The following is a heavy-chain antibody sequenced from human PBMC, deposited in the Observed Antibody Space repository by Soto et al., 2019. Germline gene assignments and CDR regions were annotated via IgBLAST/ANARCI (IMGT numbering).Heavy chain of an antibody. CDR2: IYHSGST. CDR3: ARELVSSGWYYWIDR. CDR1: GGSISSGGYY. V-gene: IGHV4-31*03. Sequence: SETLSLPCTVSGGSISSGGYYWRWIRQHPGKGLEWIGHIYHSGSTYYNTSLKSRVTISVDTSKNRFSLKLSSLTARYTARYSCARELVSSGWYYWIDRWGQGT. D-gene: IGHD6-13*01. J-gene: IGHJ5*02.